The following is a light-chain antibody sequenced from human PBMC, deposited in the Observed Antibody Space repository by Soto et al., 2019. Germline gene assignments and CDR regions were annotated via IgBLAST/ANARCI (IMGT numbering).Light chain of an antibody. V-gene: IGKV1-39*01. J-gene: IGKJ4*01. CDR1: QNINNN. CDR3: QQSYSIPLT. Sequence: DIQMTQSPSSXSASVGDRVTITCRASQNINNNLNWYQQKPGKAPKLLIYAASNLHSGVPSSFSGSGSGTDFTLTISSLQPEDFATYYCQQSYSIPLTFGGGTKVDIK. CDR2: AAS.